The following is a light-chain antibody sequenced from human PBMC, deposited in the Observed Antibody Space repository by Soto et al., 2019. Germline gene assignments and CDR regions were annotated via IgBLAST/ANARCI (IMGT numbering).Light chain of an antibody. CDR2: DVT. J-gene: IGLJ1*01. V-gene: IGLV2-14*03. CDR3: SSYTTSHTSPIV. Sequence: QSALTQPAAVSESPGQSITISCTGTSSDVGGYNYVSWYQHHPGKAPKLIIYDVTNRPSGVSNPFSGSKSGNTASLTISGLQPEDEAEYYCSSYTTSHTSPIVFGTGTKVTVL. CDR1: SSDVGGYNY.